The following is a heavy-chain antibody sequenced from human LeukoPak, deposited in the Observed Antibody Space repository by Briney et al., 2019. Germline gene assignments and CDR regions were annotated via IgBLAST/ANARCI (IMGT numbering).Heavy chain of an antibody. CDR1: GYTFTSYD. D-gene: IGHD2-2*01. CDR3: ARVSRSTSCPCAFDI. Sequence: ASVNVSCKASGYTFTSYDINWVRQATGQGLEWMGWMNPNSGNTGYAQKFQGRVTMTRNTSISTAYMELSSLRSEDTAVYYCARVSRSTSCPCAFDIWGQGTMVTVSS. J-gene: IGHJ3*02. V-gene: IGHV1-8*01. CDR2: MNPNSGNT.